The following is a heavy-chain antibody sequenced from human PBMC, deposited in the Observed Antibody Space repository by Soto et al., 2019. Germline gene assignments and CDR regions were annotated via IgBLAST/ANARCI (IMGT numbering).Heavy chain of an antibody. V-gene: IGHV4-34*01. Sequence: SETLSLTCAVYGGSFSDYYWSWIRKHQGKGLEWIGEINHSGSTNYNPSLKSRVTISVDTSKNQFSLKLSSVTAADTAVYYCARASYYYDSSGYSRSRKYNWFDPWGQGTLVTVSS. J-gene: IGHJ5*02. CDR3: ARASYYYDSSGYSRSRKYNWFDP. CDR1: GGSFSDYY. CDR2: INHSGST. D-gene: IGHD3-22*01.